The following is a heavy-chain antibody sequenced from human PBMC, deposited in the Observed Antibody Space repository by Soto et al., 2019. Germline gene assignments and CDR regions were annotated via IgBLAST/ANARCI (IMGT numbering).Heavy chain of an antibody. V-gene: IGHV3-21*01. CDR2: ISSSSSYI. CDR3: ARGSSSWYGEYSHYYYYGMDV. J-gene: IGHJ6*02. CDR1: GFTFSSYS. Sequence: GSLRLSCAASGFTFSSYSMNWVRQAPGKGLEWVSSISSSSSYIYYADSVKGRFTISRDNAKNSLYLQMNSLRAEDTAVYYCARGSSSWYGEYSHYYYYGMDVWGQGTTVTVSS. D-gene: IGHD6-13*01.